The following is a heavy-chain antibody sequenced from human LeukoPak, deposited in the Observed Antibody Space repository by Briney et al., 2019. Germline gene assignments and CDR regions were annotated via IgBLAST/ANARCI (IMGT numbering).Heavy chain of an antibody. CDR3: ARDRIGATGSYYFDY. J-gene: IGHJ4*02. CDR2: ISSTSSTI. Sequence: GGSLRLSCAASGFTFSIYSIDWVRQAPGKGLEWVSFISSTSSTIYYADSVKGRFTISRDNDKSSLHLQMSSLRDEDTAVYYCARDRIGATGSYYFDYWGQGTLVTVSS. V-gene: IGHV3-48*02. CDR1: GFTFSIYS. D-gene: IGHD6-13*01.